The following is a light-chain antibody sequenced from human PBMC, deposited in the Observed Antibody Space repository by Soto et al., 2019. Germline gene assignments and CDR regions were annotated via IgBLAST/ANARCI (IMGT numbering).Light chain of an antibody. CDR2: GAS. V-gene: IGKV3-15*01. J-gene: IGKJ1*01. CDR1: QSVSSN. Sequence: EIVMTQSPATLSLSPGERATLSCRASQSVSSNLAWYQQKPGQAPRLLIYGASTSATGIPARFSGSGSGTEFSLPISSLQSEDFSVYYCQQYNNWPPWTFGQGTKVEIK. CDR3: QQYNNWPPWT.